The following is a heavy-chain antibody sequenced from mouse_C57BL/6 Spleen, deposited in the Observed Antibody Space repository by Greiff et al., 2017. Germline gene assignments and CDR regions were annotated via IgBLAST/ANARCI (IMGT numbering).Heavy chain of an antibody. D-gene: IGHD2-4*01. Sequence: EVQLQQSGTVLARPGASVKMSCKTSGYTFTSYWMHWVKQRPGQGLEWIGAIYPGNSDTSYNQKFKGKAKLSAVTSASTAYMELSSLTNEDAAVYYCTRGKDDYDGAMDDWGQGTSVTVSS. CDR2: IYPGNSDT. CDR3: TRGKDDYDGAMDD. J-gene: IGHJ4*01. V-gene: IGHV1-5*01. CDR1: GYTFTSYW.